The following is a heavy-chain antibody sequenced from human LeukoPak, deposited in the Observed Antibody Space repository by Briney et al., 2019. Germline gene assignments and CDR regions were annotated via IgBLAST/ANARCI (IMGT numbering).Heavy chain of an antibody. CDR1: GFIVSSTY. CDR3: ARDEVDYDILTGYYWY. D-gene: IGHD3-9*01. CDR2: MYSGGST. V-gene: IGHV3-53*01. Sequence: GGSLRLSCAASGFIVSSTYMSWVRQAPGKGLEWVSVMYSGGSTKYADSVKGRFTISRDSAKNSLYLQMNSLRAEDTAVYYCARDEVDYDILTGYYWYWGQGTLVTVSS. J-gene: IGHJ4*02.